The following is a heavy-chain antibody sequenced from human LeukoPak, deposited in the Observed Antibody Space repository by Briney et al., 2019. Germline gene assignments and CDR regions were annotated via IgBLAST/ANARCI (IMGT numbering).Heavy chain of an antibody. CDR3: ARGAPDSSSWYDDAFDI. V-gene: IGHV4-59*01. J-gene: IGHJ3*02. Sequence: PSETLSLTCTVSGGSISSYYWSWIRQPPGKGLEWIGYIYYSGSTNYNPSLKSRVTISVDTSKNQLSLKLSSVTAADTAVYYCARGAPDSSSWYDDAFDIWGQGTMVTVSS. D-gene: IGHD6-13*01. CDR2: IYYSGST. CDR1: GGSISSYY.